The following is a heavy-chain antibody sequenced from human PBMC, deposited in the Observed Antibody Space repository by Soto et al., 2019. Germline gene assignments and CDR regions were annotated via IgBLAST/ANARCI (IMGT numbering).Heavy chain of an antibody. CDR2: ISGSGGST. J-gene: IGHJ4*02. CDR1: GFTFISYA. CDR3: AKDSGYSSSWTFDY. Sequence: PGGSLRLSCAASGFTFISYAMSWVRQAPGKGLEWVSAISGSGGSTYYADSVKGRFTISRDNSKNTLYLQMNSLRAEDTAVYYCAKDSGYSSSWTFDYWGQGTLVTVSS. V-gene: IGHV3-23*01. D-gene: IGHD6-13*01.